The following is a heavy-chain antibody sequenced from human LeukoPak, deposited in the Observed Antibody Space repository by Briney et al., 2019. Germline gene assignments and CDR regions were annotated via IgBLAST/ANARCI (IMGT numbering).Heavy chain of an antibody. CDR1: GFTFSSYG. V-gene: IGHV3-30*18. CDR2: ISYDENNK. CDR3: AKDLLTGNDAFDI. Sequence: GGSLRLSCAASGFTFSSYGMHWVRQAPGKGLEGVAGISYDENNKYYAASVKGRFTISRDNYKNALYLQMNSLRAEDTAIYYCAKDLLTGNDAFDIWGQGTMVTVSS. D-gene: IGHD7-27*01. J-gene: IGHJ3*02.